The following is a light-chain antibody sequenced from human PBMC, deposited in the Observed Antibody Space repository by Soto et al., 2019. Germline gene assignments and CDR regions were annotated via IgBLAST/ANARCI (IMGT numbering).Light chain of an antibody. J-gene: IGKJ3*01. CDR1: HDIACY. CDR3: QKCDYHPI. Sequence: DIQMTQCPSSLSASVGDRVTITCQASHDIACYLNWYQHKPGKAPKLLIYDPPILEAGSQSTFRGSGSGTDFTFTISSLHPEDGATYYCQKCDYHPIFGPGPTADLK. CDR2: DPP. V-gene: IGKV1-33*01.